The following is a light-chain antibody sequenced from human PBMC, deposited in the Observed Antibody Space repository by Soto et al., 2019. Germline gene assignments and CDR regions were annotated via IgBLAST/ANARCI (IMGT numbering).Light chain of an antibody. Sequence: EIVLTQSPATLSLSPGERATLSCRASQSISNYLAWYQQKPGQAPRLLIYDASNRATGIPARFSGSGSGTDFTLTISRLEPEDFAVYYCQQYGSSPFAFGQGTRLEIK. CDR2: DAS. CDR1: QSISNY. V-gene: IGKV3-20*01. CDR3: QQYGSSPFA. J-gene: IGKJ5*01.